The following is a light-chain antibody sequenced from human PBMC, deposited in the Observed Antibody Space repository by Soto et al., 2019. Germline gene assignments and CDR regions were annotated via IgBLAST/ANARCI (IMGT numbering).Light chain of an antibody. J-gene: IGKJ4*01. CDR1: QSVLYSSNNKNY. V-gene: IGKV4-1*01. Sequence: DIVMTQSPDSLAVSRGERATINCKSSQSVLYSSNNKNYLAWYQQKPGQRPKLLIYWASTRESGVPDRFSGSGSGTDFTLTISSLQAEDVAVYYCQQYYSTPLTFGGGTKVEIK. CDR3: QQYYSTPLT. CDR2: WAS.